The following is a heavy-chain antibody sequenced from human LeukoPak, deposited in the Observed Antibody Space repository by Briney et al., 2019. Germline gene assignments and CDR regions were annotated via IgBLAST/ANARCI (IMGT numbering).Heavy chain of an antibody. CDR3: ASVRNWGSGSFGFDY. Sequence: ASVKVSRKASGGTFSSYAISWVRQAPGQGLEWMGRIIPIFGTANYAQKFQGRVTITTDESTSTAYMELSSLRSEDTAVYYCASVRNWGSGSFGFDYWGQGTPVTVSS. CDR2: IIPIFGTA. J-gene: IGHJ4*02. V-gene: IGHV1-69*05. D-gene: IGHD1-26*01. CDR1: GGTFSSYA.